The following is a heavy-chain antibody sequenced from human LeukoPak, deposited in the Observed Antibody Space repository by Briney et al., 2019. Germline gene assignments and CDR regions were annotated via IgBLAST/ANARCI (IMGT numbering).Heavy chain of an antibody. Sequence: PGGSLRLSCAASGFTFSSYSMNWVRQAPGKGLEWVSSISSSSSYIYYADSVKGRFTISRDNAKNSLYLQMNSLRAEDTAVYYCARDRGFGELLRDWGQGTLVTVSS. V-gene: IGHV3-21*01. CDR1: GFTFSSYS. CDR3: ARDRGFGELLRD. CDR2: ISSSSSYI. D-gene: IGHD3-10*01. J-gene: IGHJ4*02.